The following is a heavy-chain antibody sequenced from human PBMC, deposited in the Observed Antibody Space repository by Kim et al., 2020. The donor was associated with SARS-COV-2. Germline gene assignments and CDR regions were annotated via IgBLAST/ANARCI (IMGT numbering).Heavy chain of an antibody. CDR3: ARDTGRFLEWLHAFDN. J-gene: IGHJ3*02. CDR2: ISAYNGNT. CDR1: GYTFTSYG. Sequence: AAVKVSCKASGYTFTSYGISWVRQAPGQGLEWMGWISAYNGNTNYAQKLQGRVTMTTDTSTSTAYMELRSLRSDDTGVYYCARDTGRFLEWLHAFDNWGQGTMSTASS. D-gene: IGHD3-3*01. V-gene: IGHV1-18*01.